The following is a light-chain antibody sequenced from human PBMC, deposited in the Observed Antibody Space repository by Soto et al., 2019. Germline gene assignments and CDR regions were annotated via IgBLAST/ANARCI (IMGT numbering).Light chain of an antibody. V-gene: IGKV1-5*01. J-gene: IGKJ1*01. CDR3: QQYNSYSWT. CDR1: QSIGTW. CDR2: DVS. Sequence: DIQMSQSPSSLSASVGDRVTITCRASQSIGTWLAWYQQKPGKAPKVLIYDVSSLKSGVPSRFSGSGSGTEFTLTISSLQPDDFATYYCQQYNSYSWTFGQGTKVDIK.